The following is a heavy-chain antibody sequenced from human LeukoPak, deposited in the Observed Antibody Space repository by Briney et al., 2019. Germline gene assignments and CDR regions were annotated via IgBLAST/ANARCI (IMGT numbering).Heavy chain of an antibody. CDR1: GFTFSSYW. Sequence: GGSLRLSCAASGFTFSSYWMSWVRKAPGKGLEWVSAISGSGGSTYYADSVKGRFTISRDNSKNTLYLQMNSLRAEDTAVYYCAKDSVAFPSRWFDPWGQGTLVTVSS. D-gene: IGHD5/OR15-5a*01. V-gene: IGHV3-23*01. CDR3: AKDSVAFPSRWFDP. J-gene: IGHJ5*02. CDR2: ISGSGGST.